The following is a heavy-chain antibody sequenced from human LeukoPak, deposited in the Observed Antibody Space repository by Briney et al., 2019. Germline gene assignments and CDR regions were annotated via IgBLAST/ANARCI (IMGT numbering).Heavy chain of an antibody. V-gene: IGHV3-21*01. CDR1: EFAFSTYN. Sequence: KSGGSLRLSCAASEFAFSTYNMNWVRQAPGKGLEWVSSITSSSSYIYYADSVKGRFTISRDNAKNALYLQMNSLRAEDTAVYYCASRVVTATFDAFDIWGQGTMVTVSS. CDR2: ITSSSSYI. D-gene: IGHD2-21*02. J-gene: IGHJ3*02. CDR3: ASRVVTATFDAFDI.